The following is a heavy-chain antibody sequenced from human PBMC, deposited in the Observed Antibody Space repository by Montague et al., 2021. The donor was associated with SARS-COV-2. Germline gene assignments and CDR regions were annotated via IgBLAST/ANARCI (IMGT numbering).Heavy chain of an antibody. CDR2: MYYSGST. D-gene: IGHD6-13*01. V-gene: IGHV4-61*08. CDR3: ARVSLAAAATRMDY. J-gene: IGHJ4*02. CDR1: GGSVSSGGYY. Sequence: SETLSLTCTVSGGSVSSGGYYWRWIRQPRGRGLEWIGYMYYSGSTNNKSPLKSRVTISLDTSKNQFSPMLTSVTAADTAVYYCARVSLAAAATRMDYWGQGTLVTVSS.